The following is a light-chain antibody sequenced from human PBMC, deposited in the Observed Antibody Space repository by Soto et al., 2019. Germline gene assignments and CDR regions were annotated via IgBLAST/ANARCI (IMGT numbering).Light chain of an antibody. V-gene: IGLV2-14*01. Sequence: QSALTQPASVSGSPGQSITISCTGTSSDVGGYNHVSWYQHHPGKAPKLMIYEVSNRPSGVSNRFSGSKSGNTASLTISGLQADDEADYYCNSHTSSNTRVFGTGTKVTDL. J-gene: IGLJ1*01. CDR1: SSDVGGYNH. CDR3: NSHTSSNTRV. CDR2: EVS.